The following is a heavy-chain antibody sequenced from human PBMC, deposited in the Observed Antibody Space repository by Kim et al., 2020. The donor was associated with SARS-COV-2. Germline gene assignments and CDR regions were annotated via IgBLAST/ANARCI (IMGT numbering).Heavy chain of an antibody. CDR2: ISSNGGST. Sequence: GGSLRLSCSASGFTFSSYAMHWVRQAPGKGLEYVSAISSNGGSTYYADSVKGRFTISRDNSKNTLYLQMSSLRAEDTAVYYCVKALGGSSSWYYYYYYGMDVWGQGTTVTVSS. CDR3: VKALGGSSSWYYYYYYGMDV. V-gene: IGHV3-64D*06. J-gene: IGHJ6*02. CDR1: GFTFSSYA. D-gene: IGHD6-13*01.